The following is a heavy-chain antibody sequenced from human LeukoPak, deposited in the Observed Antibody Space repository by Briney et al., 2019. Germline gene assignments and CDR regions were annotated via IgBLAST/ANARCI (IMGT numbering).Heavy chain of an antibody. CDR1: GFTFSSYG. J-gene: IGHJ4*02. Sequence: GGSLRLSCAASGFTFSSYGMHWVRQAPGKGLEWVAVIWYDGSNKYYADSVKGRFTISRDNSKNTLYLQMNSLRAEDTAVYYCAREPGSYYGLDYWGQGTLVTVSS. D-gene: IGHD1-26*01. V-gene: IGHV3-33*01. CDR2: IWYDGSNK. CDR3: AREPGSYYGLDY.